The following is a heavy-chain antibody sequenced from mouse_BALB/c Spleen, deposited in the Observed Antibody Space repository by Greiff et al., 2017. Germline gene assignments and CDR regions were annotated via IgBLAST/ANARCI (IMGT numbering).Heavy chain of an antibody. CDR2: INPSTGYT. Sequence: VKLVESGAELAKPGASVKMSCKASGYTFTSYWMHWVKQRPGQGLEWIGYINPSTGYTEYNQKFKDKATLTADKSSSTAYMQLSSLTSEDSAVYYCARRRSYYAMDYWGQGTSVTVSS. V-gene: IGHV1-7*01. CDR1: GYTFTSYW. CDR3: ARRRSYYAMDY. J-gene: IGHJ4*01.